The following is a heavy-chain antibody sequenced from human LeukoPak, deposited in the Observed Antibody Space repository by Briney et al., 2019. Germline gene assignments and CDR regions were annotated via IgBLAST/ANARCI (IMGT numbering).Heavy chain of an antibody. CDR1: GGSISSYY. CDR3: ARGHSGSYSNYFDY. CDR2: IYYSGST. V-gene: IGHV4-59*08. J-gene: IGHJ4*02. Sequence: ETLSLTCTVSGGSISSYYWSWIRQPPGKGLEWIGYIYYSGSTNYNPSLKSRVTISVDTSKNQFSLKLSSVTAADTAVYYCARGHSGSYSNYFDYWGQGTLVTVSS. D-gene: IGHD1-26*01.